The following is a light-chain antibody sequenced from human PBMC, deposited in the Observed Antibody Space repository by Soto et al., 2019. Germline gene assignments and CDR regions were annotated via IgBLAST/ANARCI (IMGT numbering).Light chain of an antibody. Sequence: GDSVTIPCRASQSISSWLAWYQQKPGKAPKLLIYKASTLKSGVPSRFSGSGSGTEFTLTIASLQPDDFATYYCQQYETFSGTFGPGTEVDI. V-gene: IGKV1-5*03. J-gene: IGKJ1*01. CDR1: QSISSW. CDR3: QQYETFSGT. CDR2: KAS.